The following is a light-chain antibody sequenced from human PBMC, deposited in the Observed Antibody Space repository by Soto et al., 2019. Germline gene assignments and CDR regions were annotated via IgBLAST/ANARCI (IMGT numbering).Light chain of an antibody. CDR3: QQYNNWLKRT. Sequence: EIVMTQSPATLSVSPGERATLSCRASQSISSNLAWYQQKPGQGPRLLIYDASTRATGIPARFSGSGSGTDFTLTISSLQSEDFAVYYCQQYNNWLKRTFGQGTKVDIK. CDR2: DAS. J-gene: IGKJ1*01. CDR1: QSISSN. V-gene: IGKV3-15*01.